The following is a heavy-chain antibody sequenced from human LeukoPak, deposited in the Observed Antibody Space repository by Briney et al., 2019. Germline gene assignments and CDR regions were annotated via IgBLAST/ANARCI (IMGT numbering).Heavy chain of an antibody. CDR3: ARVGATTVIKGAFDI. CDR1: GYTFTSYA. Sequence: VASVKVSCKASGYTFTSYAMHWVRQAPGQRLEWMGWINAGNDNTKYSQKFQGRVTITRDTSASTAYMELSSLRSEDTAVYYCARVGATTVIKGAFDIWGQGTMVTVSS. D-gene: IGHD4-17*01. V-gene: IGHV1-3*01. J-gene: IGHJ3*02. CDR2: INAGNDNT.